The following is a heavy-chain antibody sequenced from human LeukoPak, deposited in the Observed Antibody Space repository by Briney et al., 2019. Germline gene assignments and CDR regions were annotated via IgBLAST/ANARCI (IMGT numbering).Heavy chain of an antibody. CDR2: ISSSGSTI. CDR3: ARDPTVTSPWFDP. Sequence: PGGSLRLSCAASGFTFSDYYMSWIRQAPGKGLEWVSYISSSGSTIYYADSVKGRFTISRDNAKNSLYLQMNSLRAEDTAVYYCARDPTVTSPWFDPWGQGTLVTVSS. D-gene: IGHD4-11*01. J-gene: IGHJ5*02. CDR1: GFTFSDYY. V-gene: IGHV3-11*01.